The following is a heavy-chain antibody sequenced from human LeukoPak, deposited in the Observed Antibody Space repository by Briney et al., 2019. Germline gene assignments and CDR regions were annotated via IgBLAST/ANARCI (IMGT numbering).Heavy chain of an antibody. CDR3: ARDHEVVGLDY. Sequence: GGSLRLSCAASGFSFSSYDMTWVRQAPGRGLEWVSSISGSSGYIHYADSLKGRFTISRDNARNSLYLQMNSLRDEDTAVYYCARDHEVVGLDYWGPGTLVTVSS. CDR2: ISGSSGYI. J-gene: IGHJ4*02. V-gene: IGHV3-21*01. CDR1: GFSFSSYD. D-gene: IGHD1-26*01.